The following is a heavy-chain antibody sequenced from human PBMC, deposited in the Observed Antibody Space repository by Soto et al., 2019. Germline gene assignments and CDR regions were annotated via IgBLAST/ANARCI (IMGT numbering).Heavy chain of an antibody. CDR3: AKDGYSSTWYHFDY. CDR2: ISGSGGST. V-gene: IGHV3-23*01. CDR1: GFTFSSYA. Sequence: GGSLRLSCAASGFTFSSYAMNWVRQAPGRGLEWVSTISGSGGSTYYADSVKGRFTISRDNSKNTVYLQMNSLRAEDTAVYYCAKDGYSSTWYHFDYWGQGTLVTVSS. D-gene: IGHD6-13*01. J-gene: IGHJ4*02.